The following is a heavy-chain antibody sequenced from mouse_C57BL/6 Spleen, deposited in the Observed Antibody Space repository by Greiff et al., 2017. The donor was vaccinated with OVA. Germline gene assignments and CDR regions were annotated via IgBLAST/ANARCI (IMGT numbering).Heavy chain of an antibody. J-gene: IGHJ2*01. Sequence: VQLQQSGAELVRPGASVTLSCKASGYTFTDYEMHWVKQTPVHGLEWIGAIDPETGGTAYNQKFKGKAILTADKSSSTAYMELRSLTSEDSAVYYCTRRSGNYEDYWGQGTTLTVSS. CDR3: TRRSGNYEDY. V-gene: IGHV1-15*01. CDR2: IDPETGGT. CDR1: GYTFTDYE. D-gene: IGHD2-1*01.